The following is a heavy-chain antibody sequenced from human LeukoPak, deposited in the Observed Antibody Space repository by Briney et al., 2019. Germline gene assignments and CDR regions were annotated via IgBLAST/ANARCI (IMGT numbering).Heavy chain of an antibody. J-gene: IGHJ6*04. CDR3: ARSRRTNFIYYTTLDV. V-gene: IGHV3-23*01. Sequence: GGSLRLSCVASGFSLSSYAMNWVRQGAGKGLEWVSGIVGSDDSTYHADSVRGRFTISRDNSKNTLYLHMNSLSGEDTALYYCARSRRTNFIYYTTLDVGGKGTAVTVSS. CDR2: IVGSDDST. D-gene: IGHD3-22*01. CDR1: GFSLSSYA.